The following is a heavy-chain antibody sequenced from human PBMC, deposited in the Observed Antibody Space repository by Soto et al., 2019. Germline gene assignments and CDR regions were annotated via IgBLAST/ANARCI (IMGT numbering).Heavy chain of an antibody. Sequence: EVQLVQSGAEVKKPGESLKISCKGSGYSFTNYWIGWVRQMPGRGLEWMAIIYPGDSDTSYSPSFQGQVTISADKSISTAYLQWSSLKAPDTAMYYCARFDGRNGYYGDYWGHGTLVTVSS. CDR1: GYSFTNYW. CDR2: IYPGDSDT. D-gene: IGHD3-10*01. CDR3: ARFDGRNGYYGDY. V-gene: IGHV5-51*01. J-gene: IGHJ4*01.